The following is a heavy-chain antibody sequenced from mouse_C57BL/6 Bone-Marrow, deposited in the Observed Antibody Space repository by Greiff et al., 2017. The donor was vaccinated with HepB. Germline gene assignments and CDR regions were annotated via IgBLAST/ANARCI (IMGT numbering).Heavy chain of an antibody. Sequence: EVKVVESGGGLVKPGGSLKLSCAASGFTFSDYGMHWVRQAPEKGLEWVAYISSGSSTIYYADTVKGRFTISRDNAKNTLFLQMTSLRSEDTAMYYCARPSWLLLPFAYWGQGTLVTVSA. CDR3: ARPSWLLLPFAY. D-gene: IGHD2-3*01. J-gene: IGHJ3*01. CDR1: GFTFSDYG. V-gene: IGHV5-17*01. CDR2: ISSGSSTI.